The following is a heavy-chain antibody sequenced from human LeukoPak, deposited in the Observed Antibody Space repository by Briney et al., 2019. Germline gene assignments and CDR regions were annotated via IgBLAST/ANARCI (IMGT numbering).Heavy chain of an antibody. CDR1: GGSISSYY. V-gene: IGHV4-59*01. CDR2: MYFSGST. J-gene: IGHJ6*03. D-gene: IGHD3-10*01. Sequence: SETLSLTCTVSGGSISSYYWSWIRQPPGKGLEWIGYMYFSGSTNYNPSLKSRVTISVDTSKNQFSLKLSSVTAADTAVYYCARVRRGYYYGSGSYANYYYYMDVWGKGTTVTISS. CDR3: ARVRRGYYYGSGSYANYYYYMDV.